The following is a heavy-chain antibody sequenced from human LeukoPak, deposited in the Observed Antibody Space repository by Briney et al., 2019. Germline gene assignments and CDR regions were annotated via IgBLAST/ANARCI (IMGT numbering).Heavy chain of an antibody. CDR2: IKQDGSEK. Sequence: GGSLRLSCAASGFTFSSYWMSWVRQAPGKGLEWVANIKQDGSEKYYVDSVKGRFTISRDNAKNSLYLQMNSLRAEDTAVYYCASGYSSSWPGAFDIWGQGTMVTVSS. CDR3: ASGYSSSWPGAFDI. J-gene: IGHJ3*02. V-gene: IGHV3-7*01. CDR1: GFTFSSYW. D-gene: IGHD6-13*01.